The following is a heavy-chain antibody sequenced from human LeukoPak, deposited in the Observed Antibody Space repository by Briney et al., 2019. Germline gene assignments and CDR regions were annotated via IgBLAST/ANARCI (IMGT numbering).Heavy chain of an antibody. D-gene: IGHD3-22*01. V-gene: IGHV4-34*01. CDR2: INHSGST. J-gene: IGHJ4*02. CDR3: ARGQDYYDSSGLYYFDY. Sequence: TSETLSLTCAVYGGSFSGYYWSWLRQPPGKGLEWIGEINHSGSTNYNPSLKSRVTISVDTSKNQFSLKLSSVTAADTAVYYCARGQDYYDSSGLYYFDYWGQGTLVTVSS. CDR1: GGSFSGYY.